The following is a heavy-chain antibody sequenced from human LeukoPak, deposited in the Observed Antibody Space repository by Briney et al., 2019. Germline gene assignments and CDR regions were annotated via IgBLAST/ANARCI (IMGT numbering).Heavy chain of an antibody. CDR2: IRSKDYGGTT. CDR1: GFTLGDYA. J-gene: IGHJ3*02. V-gene: IGHV3-49*04. CDR3: TRAIPFDAFDI. Sequence: QSGGSLRLSCTPSGFTLGDYAMSWVREAPGKGLEWVGFIRSKDYGGTTEYAASVKGRFTIPRDDSKSIAYLQMNSLKTEDTAVYYCTRAIPFDAFDIWGQGKMVTVSS.